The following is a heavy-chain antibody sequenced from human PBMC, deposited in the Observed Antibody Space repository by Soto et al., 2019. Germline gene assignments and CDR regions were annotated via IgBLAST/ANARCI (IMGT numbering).Heavy chain of an antibody. CDR1: GDSVSSNSAA. V-gene: IGHV6-1*01. CDR2: TCYRSKWYN. CDR3: ASAPPRGSWYAWGWFDP. J-gene: IGHJ5*02. Sequence: PSQTLSLTCVISGDSVSSNSAAWNWIRRPPSRGLEWLGRTCYRSKWYNDYAVSVKSRITINPDTSKNQFSLQLNSVTPEDTAVYYCASAPPRGSWYAWGWFDPWGQGTLVTVSS. D-gene: IGHD6-13*01.